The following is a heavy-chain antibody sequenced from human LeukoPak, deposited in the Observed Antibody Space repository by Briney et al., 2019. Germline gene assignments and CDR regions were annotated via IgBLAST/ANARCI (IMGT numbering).Heavy chain of an antibody. V-gene: IGHV3-21*01. CDR1: GFTFSSYS. Sequence: GGSLRLSCAASGFTFSSYSMNWVRQAPGKGLEWVSSISSSSSYIYYADSVKGRFTISRDNAKNSLYLQMNSLRAEDTVVYYCARGASGPGVATIVYWGQGTLVTVSS. CDR2: ISSSSSYI. D-gene: IGHD5-12*01. J-gene: IGHJ4*02. CDR3: ARGASGPGVATIVY.